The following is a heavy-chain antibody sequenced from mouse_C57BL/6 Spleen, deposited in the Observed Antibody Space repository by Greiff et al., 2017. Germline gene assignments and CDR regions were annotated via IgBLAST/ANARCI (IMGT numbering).Heavy chain of an antibody. CDR1: GFTFSNYW. CDR3: TEGTGTFAY. CDR2: IRLKSDNYAT. Sequence: EVMLVESGGGLVQPGGSMKLSCVASGFTFSNYWMNWVRQSPEKGLEWVAQIRLKSDNYATHYAESVKGRFTISRDDSKSSVYLQMNNLRAEDTGIYYCTEGTGTFAYWGQGTLVTVSA. J-gene: IGHJ3*01. V-gene: IGHV6-3*01. D-gene: IGHD4-1*01.